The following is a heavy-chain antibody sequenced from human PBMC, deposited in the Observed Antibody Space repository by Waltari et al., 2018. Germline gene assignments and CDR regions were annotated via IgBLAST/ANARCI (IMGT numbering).Heavy chain of an antibody. J-gene: IGHJ4*02. CDR2: IYYSGST. D-gene: IGHD3-9*01. V-gene: IGHV4-39*01. CDR1: GGSISRSSYY. CDR3: ARQKDYDILTGYSYFDY. Sequence: QLQLQESGPGLVKPSETLSLTCTVSGGSISRSSYYWGWIRTPPGKGLEWMGSIYYSGSTYYTPSLKSRVTISVDTSKNQFSLKLSSVTAADTAVYYCARQKDYDILTGYSYFDYWGQGTLVTVSS.